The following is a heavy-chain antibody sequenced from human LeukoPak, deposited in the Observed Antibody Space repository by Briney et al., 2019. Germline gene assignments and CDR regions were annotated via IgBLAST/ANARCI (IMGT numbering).Heavy chain of an antibody. CDR2: INPNSGGT. CDR1: GYTLTGYY. J-gene: IGHJ4*02. Sequence: ASVKVSCKASGYTLTGYYMHWVRQAPGQGLEWMGWINPNSGGTNYAQKFQGRVTMTRDTSISTAYMELSRLRSDDTAVYYCARDLEMATIKSPDYWGQGTLVTVSS. D-gene: IGHD5-24*01. CDR3: ARDLEMATIKSPDY. V-gene: IGHV1-2*02.